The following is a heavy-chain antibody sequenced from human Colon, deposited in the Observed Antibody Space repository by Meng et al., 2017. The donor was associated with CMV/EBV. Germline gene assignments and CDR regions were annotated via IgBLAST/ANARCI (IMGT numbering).Heavy chain of an antibody. V-gene: IGHV4-39*07. J-gene: IGHJ4*02. D-gene: IGHD5-24*01. Sequence: GSLRLSCTVSGGSISSSSYYWGWIRQPPGKGLEWIGHIYYTGSSYYDPSLKSRVTISIDTSKNQFSLDLNSVTAADTAVYYCARDGREGYNYYYFDNWGQGMLVTVSS. CDR3: ARDGREGYNYYYFDN. CDR2: IYYTGSS. CDR1: GGSISSSSYY.